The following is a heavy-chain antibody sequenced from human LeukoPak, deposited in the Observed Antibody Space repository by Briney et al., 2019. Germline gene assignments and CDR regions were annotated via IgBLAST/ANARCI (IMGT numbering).Heavy chain of an antibody. D-gene: IGHD3-22*01. CDR2: INHSGST. V-gene: IGHV4-34*01. Sequence: PSETLSLTCAVYGGSFSGYYWSWIRQPPGKGLEWVGEINHSGSTNYNPSLKSRVTISVDTSKNQFSLKLSSVTGADTAVYYCARESRGYYYNWGQGTLVTVSS. CDR1: GGSFSGYY. CDR3: ARESRGYYYN. J-gene: IGHJ4*02.